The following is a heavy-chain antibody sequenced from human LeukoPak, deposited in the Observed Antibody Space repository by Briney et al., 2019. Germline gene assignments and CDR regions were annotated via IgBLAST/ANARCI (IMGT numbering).Heavy chain of an antibody. J-gene: IGHJ3*02. Sequence: ASVKVSCKASGYTFTSYAMHWVRQAPGQRLEWMGWINAGNGNTKYSQKFQGRVTITRDTSASTAYMELGSLRSEDTAVYYCARDQWNDDAFDIWGQGTMVTVSS. CDR2: INAGNGNT. CDR3: ARDQWNDDAFDI. D-gene: IGHD1-1*01. CDR1: GYTFTSYA. V-gene: IGHV1-3*01.